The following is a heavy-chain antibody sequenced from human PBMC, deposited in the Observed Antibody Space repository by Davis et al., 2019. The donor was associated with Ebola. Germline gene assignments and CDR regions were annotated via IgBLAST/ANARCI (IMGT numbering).Heavy chain of an antibody. CDR2: MSGSGQTI. V-gene: IGHV3-11*01. D-gene: IGHD3-10*01. Sequence: PGGSLRLSCVASGFTFSDYYMSWIRQAPGKGLEWASHMSGSGQTIDYADSVRGRFTISRDNAKNSLYLQMNSLRAEDTAVYYCARDQRWELTFDYWGQGVLVTVSS. CDR1: GFTFSDYY. CDR3: ARDQRWELTFDY. J-gene: IGHJ4*02.